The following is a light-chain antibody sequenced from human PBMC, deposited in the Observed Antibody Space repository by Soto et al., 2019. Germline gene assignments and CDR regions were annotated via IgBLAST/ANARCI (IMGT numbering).Light chain of an antibody. CDR1: SSDVGAYNY. J-gene: IGLJ1*01. V-gene: IGLV2-11*01. Sequence: SALTQPRSVSGSPGQSVTISCTGTSSDVGAYNYVSWYQQHPGKAPKLMIFDVSKRPSGVPDRFSGSKSGNTASLTISGLQAEDEPDYYCCSCAATYTYVFGTGTKVTVL. CDR2: DVS. CDR3: CSCAATYTYV.